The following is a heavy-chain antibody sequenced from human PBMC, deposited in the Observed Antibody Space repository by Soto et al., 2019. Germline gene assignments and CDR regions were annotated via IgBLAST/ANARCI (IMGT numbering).Heavy chain of an antibody. CDR2: ISAYNGNT. D-gene: IGHD3-3*01. CDR1: GYTFTSYG. V-gene: IGHV1-18*01. J-gene: IGHJ3*02. Sequence: GASEKVSCKASGYTFTSYGISWVRQAPGQGLEWMGWISAYNGNTSYAQKLQGRVTMTTDTSTSTAYMELRSLRSEDTAVYYCARAHAASDVWSGTCRAFDIWGQETMVTVSS. CDR3: ARAHAASDVWSGTCRAFDI.